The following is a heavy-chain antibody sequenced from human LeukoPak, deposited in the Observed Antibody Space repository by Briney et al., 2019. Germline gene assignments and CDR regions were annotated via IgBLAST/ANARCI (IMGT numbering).Heavy chain of an antibody. CDR1: GYSFTYYW. CDR2: IDPSDSYT. J-gene: IGHJ4*02. Sequence: GESLTIACKDSGYSFTYYWISWVREMPGQGTEWMGRIDPSDSYTNYSPSFQGHVTISADKSISTASLQWSSLKASDTAMYYCARHRRDSSGYSKYYFDYWGQGTLVTVSS. D-gene: IGHD3-22*01. V-gene: IGHV5-10-1*01. CDR3: ARHRRDSSGYSKYYFDY.